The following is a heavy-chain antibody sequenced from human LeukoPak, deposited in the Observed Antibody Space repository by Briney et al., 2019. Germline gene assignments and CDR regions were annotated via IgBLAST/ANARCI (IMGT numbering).Heavy chain of an antibody. CDR1: GYTFTTCD. Sequence: ASVKVSCKAAGYTFTTCDFHWVRQAPGQGLEWMGVINPSGGTTSYAQKFQGRVTMTRDTSTSTVYMELSSLRSEDTAVYYCAFRGWYWGQGTLVTVSS. V-gene: IGHV1-46*01. J-gene: IGHJ4*02. CDR2: INPSGGTT. CDR3: AFRGWY.